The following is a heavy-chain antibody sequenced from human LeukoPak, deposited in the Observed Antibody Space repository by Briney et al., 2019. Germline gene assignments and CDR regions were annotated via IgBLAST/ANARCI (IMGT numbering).Heavy chain of an antibody. CDR1: GFTFSSYG. J-gene: IGHJ6*03. CDR2: IRYDGSNK. V-gene: IGHV3-30*02. D-gene: IGHD1-26*01. Sequence: GGSLRLSCAASGFTFSSYGMHWVRQAPGKGLEWVAFIRYDGSNKYYADSVKGRFTISRDNSKNTLYLQMNSLRAEDTAVYYCAKSKWELPQGRVYYYYYMDVWGKGTTVTISS. CDR3: AKSKWELPQGRVYYYYYMDV.